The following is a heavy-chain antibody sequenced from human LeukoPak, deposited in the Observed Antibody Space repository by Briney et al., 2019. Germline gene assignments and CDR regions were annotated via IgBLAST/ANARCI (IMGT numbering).Heavy chain of an antibody. CDR3: AKSGIYSGYDYYYYYYMDV. D-gene: IGHD5-12*01. CDR2: ISYDGSNK. J-gene: IGHJ6*03. CDR1: GFTFSSYA. Sequence: GRSLRLSCAASGFTFSSYAMHWVRQAPGKGLEWVAVISYDGSNKYYADSVKGRFTISRDNSKNTLYLQMNSLRAEDTAVYYCAKSGIYSGYDYYYYYYMDVWGKGTTVTVSS. V-gene: IGHV3-30*07.